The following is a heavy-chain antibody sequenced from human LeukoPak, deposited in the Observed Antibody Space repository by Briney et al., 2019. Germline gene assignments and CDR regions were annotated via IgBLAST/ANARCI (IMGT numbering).Heavy chain of an antibody. Sequence: PGGSLRLSCVVSGFSFNTYEMNWVRQAPGKGLEWISYISVGGSDEDYADSVKGRFSVSRDNAKNSLFLQMNSLRVGDTAVYYCARDVGFNNGWPAWGQGTLVTVSS. CDR2: ISVGGSDE. CDR3: ARDVGFNNGWPA. V-gene: IGHV3-48*03. J-gene: IGHJ5*02. CDR1: GFSFNTYE. D-gene: IGHD6-19*01.